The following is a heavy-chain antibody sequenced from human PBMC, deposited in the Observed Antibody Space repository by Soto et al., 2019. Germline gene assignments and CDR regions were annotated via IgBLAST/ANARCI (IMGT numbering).Heavy chain of an antibody. Sequence: PGGSLRLSCAVSGFTFSMYSMSWVRQTPGKGLEWVAKIPQDGVDGHYADSVKGRFTISRDNGKNSLYLQMNNLRAEDPAVYYCARDHLILPSHDFFYGSYVWGRGATVTVAS. D-gene: IGHD2-21*02. CDR2: IPQDGVDG. CDR1: GFTFSMYS. V-gene: IGHV3-7*03. CDR3: ARDHLILPSHDFFYGSYV. J-gene: IGHJ6*02.